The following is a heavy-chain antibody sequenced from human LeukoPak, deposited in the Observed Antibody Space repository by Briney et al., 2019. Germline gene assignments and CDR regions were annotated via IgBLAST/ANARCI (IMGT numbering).Heavy chain of an antibody. CDR1: GGSITSYY. V-gene: IGHV4-59*01. Sequence: SETLSLTCTVSGGSITSYYWSWIRQPPGKGLEWIGYIYDRGNTNYNPSLKSRVTISVDRSKNQFSLSLNSVTAVDTAVYYCARVRYDSSHYYYFFDDWGQGTLVTVSS. J-gene: IGHJ4*02. CDR3: ARVRYDSSHYYYFFDD. D-gene: IGHD3-22*01. CDR2: IYDRGNT.